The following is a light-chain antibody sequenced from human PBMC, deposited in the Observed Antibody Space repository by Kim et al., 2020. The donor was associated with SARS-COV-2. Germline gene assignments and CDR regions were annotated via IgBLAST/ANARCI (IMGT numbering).Light chain of an antibody. J-gene: IGKJ1*01. CDR3: QQYESSPRT. Sequence: EIVLTQSPGTLSLSPGERATLSCRTSQGVGSTYLAWYQQKPGQAPRLLIYGSSSRATGIPDRFSCSGSGTDFTLTISRLEPEDFAVYYCQQYESSPRTFGQGTKVDIK. V-gene: IGKV3-20*01. CDR2: GSS. CDR1: QGVGSTY.